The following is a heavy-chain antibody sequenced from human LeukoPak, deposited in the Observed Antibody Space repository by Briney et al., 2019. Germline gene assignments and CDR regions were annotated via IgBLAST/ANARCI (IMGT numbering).Heavy chain of an antibody. Sequence: GGSLRLSCAASGFTFSSYGMHWVRQAPGKGLEWVAFIRYDGSNKYYADSVKGRFTISRDNSKNTQYLQMNSLRAEDTAVYYCAKDRSSGWFNRYYFDYWGQGTLVTVSS. V-gene: IGHV3-30*02. D-gene: IGHD6-19*01. CDR1: GFTFSSYG. CDR3: AKDRSSGWFNRYYFDY. CDR2: IRYDGSNK. J-gene: IGHJ4*02.